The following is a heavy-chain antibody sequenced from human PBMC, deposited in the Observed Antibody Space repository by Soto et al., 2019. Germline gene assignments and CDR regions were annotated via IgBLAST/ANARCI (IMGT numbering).Heavy chain of an antibody. CDR2: ISGSGGST. Sequence: GGSLRLSCAASGFTFSSYAMSWVRQAPGKGLEWVSAISGSGGSTYYADSVKGRFTISRDNSKNTLYLQMNSLRAEETAVYYCAKGCVLGGYSYGNPYYYYYGMDVWGQGTTVTVSS. V-gene: IGHV3-23*01. CDR3: AKGCVLGGYSYGNPYYYYYGMDV. J-gene: IGHJ6*02. D-gene: IGHD5-18*01. CDR1: GFTFSSYA.